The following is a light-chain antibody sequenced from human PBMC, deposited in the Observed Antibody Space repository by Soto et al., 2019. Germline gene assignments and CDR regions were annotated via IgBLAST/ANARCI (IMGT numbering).Light chain of an antibody. CDR3: AAWDDSVSGLV. Sequence: QSVLTQPPSASGTPGQRVTISCSGSSSNIGRNFVYWYQQAPGTAPKLVIQSNTLRPSGVPDRVSGSKSGTSASLAISGLRSEDEADYYCAAWDDSVSGLVFGGGTQLTVL. CDR1: SSNIGRNF. CDR2: SNT. V-gene: IGLV1-47*02. J-gene: IGLJ3*02.